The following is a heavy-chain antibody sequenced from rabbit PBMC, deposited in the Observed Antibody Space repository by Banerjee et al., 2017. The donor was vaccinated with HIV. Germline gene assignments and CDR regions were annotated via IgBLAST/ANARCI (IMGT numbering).Heavy chain of an antibody. D-gene: IGHD6-1*01. CDR2: IYAGSSGST. Sequence: QSLEESGGDLVKPGASLTLTCTASGFSFSSSYYMCWVRQAPGKGLEWIACIYAGSSGSTYYASWAKGRFTISKTSSTTVTLQMTSLTAADTATYFCARANYSYEYGHANAGFNLWGQGTLVTVS. V-gene: IGHV1S40*01. J-gene: IGHJ4*01. CDR3: ARANYSYEYGHANAGFNL. CDR1: GFSFSSSYY.